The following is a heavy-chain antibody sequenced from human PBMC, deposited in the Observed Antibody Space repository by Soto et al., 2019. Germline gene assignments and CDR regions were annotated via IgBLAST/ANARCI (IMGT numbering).Heavy chain of an antibody. CDR3: ARDGGAGYMDV. J-gene: IGHJ6*03. Sequence: AGGPLRLSCAASGFTFSSYGMHWVRQAPGKGLEWVAVIWYDGSNKYYADSVKGRFTISRDNSKNTLYLQMNSLRAEDTAVYYCARDGGAGYMDVWGKGTTVTVSS. CDR2: IWYDGSNK. CDR1: GFTFSSYG. D-gene: IGHD3-3*01. V-gene: IGHV3-33*01.